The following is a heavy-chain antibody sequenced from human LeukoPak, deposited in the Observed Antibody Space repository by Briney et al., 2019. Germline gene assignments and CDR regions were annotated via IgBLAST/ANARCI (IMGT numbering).Heavy chain of an antibody. CDR2: VSSSGAYT. J-gene: IGHJ3*01. Sequence: GGSLRLSCAASGFTFSSYAMSWVRQAPGKGLEWVSSVSSSGAYTYYADSVKVRFTVSRDNSQNTVYLQMNTLRAEDTAVYYCAKGVGEGAFDFWGQGTMVTVSS. V-gene: IGHV3-23*01. CDR3: AKGVGEGAFDF. D-gene: IGHD3-10*01. CDR1: GFTFSSYA.